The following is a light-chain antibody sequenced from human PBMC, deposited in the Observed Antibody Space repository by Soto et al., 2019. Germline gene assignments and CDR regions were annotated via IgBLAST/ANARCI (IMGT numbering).Light chain of an antibody. CDR2: EGS. V-gene: IGLV2-23*01. Sequence: QSALTQPRSVSGSPGQSVTISCTGTSSDVGGYNLVSWYQQHPGKAPKLMIYEGSKRPSGVSNRFSGSKSGNTASLTISWLQAEDEADYYCCSYAGSSTVVFGTGTKVTVL. CDR1: SSDVGGYNL. J-gene: IGLJ1*01. CDR3: CSYAGSSTVV.